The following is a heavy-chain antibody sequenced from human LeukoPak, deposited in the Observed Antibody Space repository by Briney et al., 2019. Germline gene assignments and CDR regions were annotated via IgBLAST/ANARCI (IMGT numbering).Heavy chain of an antibody. CDR3: ARGPPYDFWSGYYSRWFDP. V-gene: IGHV4-34*01. D-gene: IGHD3-3*01. Sequence: ASETLSLTCAVYGGSFSGYYWSWIRQPPGKGLEWIGEINHSGSTNYNPSLKSRVTISVDTSKNQFSLKLSSVTAADTAVYYCARGPPYDFWSGYYSRWFDPWGQGTLVTVSS. J-gene: IGHJ5*02. CDR1: GGSFSGYY. CDR2: INHSGST.